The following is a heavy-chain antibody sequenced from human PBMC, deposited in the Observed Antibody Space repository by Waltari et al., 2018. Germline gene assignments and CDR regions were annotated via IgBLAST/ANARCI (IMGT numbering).Heavy chain of an antibody. CDR2: INAGNGNT. Sequence: VRQAPGQRLEWMGWINAGNGNTKYSQKFQGRVTITRDTSASTAYMELSSLRSEDTAVYYCARDREDYDFWSGYYVSGYFDLWGRGTLVTVSS. D-gene: IGHD3-3*01. V-gene: IGHV1-3*01. J-gene: IGHJ2*01. CDR3: ARDREDYDFWSGYYVSGYFDL.